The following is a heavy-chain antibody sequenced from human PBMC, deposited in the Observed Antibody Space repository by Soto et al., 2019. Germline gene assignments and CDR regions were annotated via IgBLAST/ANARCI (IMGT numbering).Heavy chain of an antibody. CDR1: GYTFTGYY. CDR2: INPNSGGT. V-gene: IGHV1-2*04. CDR3: ARSPSSRRWLAPFDY. Sequence: ASVKVSCKASGYTFTGYYMHWVRQAPGQGLEWMGWINPNSGGTNYAQKFQGWVTLTRDTSTSTAYMELRSLRSDDTAVYYCARSPSSRRWLAPFDYWGQGTLVTVSS. D-gene: IGHD6-19*01. J-gene: IGHJ4*02.